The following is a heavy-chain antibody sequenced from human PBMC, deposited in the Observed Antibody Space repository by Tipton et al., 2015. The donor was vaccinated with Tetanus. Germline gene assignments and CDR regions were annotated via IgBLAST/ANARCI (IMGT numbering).Heavy chain of an antibody. CDR2: ISSTTRYT. Sequence: SLRLSCEVSGFTFSGYRMNWVRQAPGKGLEWVSSISSTTRYTDYADSVKGRFTISRDNAKNSVYLQMNSLRVEDTALYYCASGSSLDYWGQGTQVTVSS. V-gene: IGHV3-21*06. CDR3: ASGSSLDY. J-gene: IGHJ4*02. D-gene: IGHD3-10*01. CDR1: GFTFSGYR.